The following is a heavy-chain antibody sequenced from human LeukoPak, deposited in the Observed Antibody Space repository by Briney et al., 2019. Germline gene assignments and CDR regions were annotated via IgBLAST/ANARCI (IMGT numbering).Heavy chain of an antibody. Sequence: ASVKVSCKASGYTFTSSDINWVRPATGQGLEWMGWMNPNSGNTGYAQKFQGRVTMTRNTSISTAYMELSSLRSEDTAEYYCARGRSLLWFGEDVDAFDIWGQGTMVTVSS. D-gene: IGHD3-10*01. V-gene: IGHV1-8*01. J-gene: IGHJ3*02. CDR2: MNPNSGNT. CDR1: GYTFTSSD. CDR3: ARGRSLLWFGEDVDAFDI.